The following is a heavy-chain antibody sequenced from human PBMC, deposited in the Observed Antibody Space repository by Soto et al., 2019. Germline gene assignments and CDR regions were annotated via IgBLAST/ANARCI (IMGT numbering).Heavy chain of an antibody. J-gene: IGHJ4*02. CDR2: ISSSSSYI. CDR3: AFIGEMATLAPFDY. D-gene: IGHD5-12*01. Sequence: GTLRLSCAASVFTVSSYSMNWVREAPGKGLEWVSSISSSSSYIYYADSVKGRFTISRDNAKNSLYLQMNSLRAEDTAVYYCAFIGEMATLAPFDYWGQGTLVTVSS. CDR1: VFTVSSYS. V-gene: IGHV3-21*01.